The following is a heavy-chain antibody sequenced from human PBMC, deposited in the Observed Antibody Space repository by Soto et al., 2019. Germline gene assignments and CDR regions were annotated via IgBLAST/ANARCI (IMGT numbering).Heavy chain of an antibody. D-gene: IGHD4-17*01. V-gene: IGHV4-61*01. CDR3: ARATLTLTLDY. J-gene: IGHJ4*02. CDR2: AHYSGST. CDR1: GDSVSSDSYY. Sequence: QVQLQESGPGLVKPSETLSLTCTVSGDSVSSDSYYWSWIRQPPGKVLEWIGYAHYSGSTNYNPSLKSRVTISLDTSKNQFSLKMSSVTAADTAVYYCARATLTLTLDYWGQGTLVTVSS.